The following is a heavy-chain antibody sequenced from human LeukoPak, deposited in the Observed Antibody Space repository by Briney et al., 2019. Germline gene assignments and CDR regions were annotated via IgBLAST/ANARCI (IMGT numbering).Heavy chain of an antibody. V-gene: IGHV4-61*10. Sequence: SETLSLTCTVSGGSISSGSYYWSWIRQPAGKGLEWIGYIYYSGSTNYNPSLKSRVTISVDTSKNQFSLKLSSVTAADTAVYYCARTPAYCGGDCYPYYFDYWGQGTLVTVSS. CDR2: IYYSGST. D-gene: IGHD2-21*01. CDR3: ARTPAYCGGDCYPYYFDY. CDR1: GGSISSGSYY. J-gene: IGHJ4*02.